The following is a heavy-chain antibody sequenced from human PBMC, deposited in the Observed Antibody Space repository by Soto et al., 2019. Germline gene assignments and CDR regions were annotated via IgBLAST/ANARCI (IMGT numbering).Heavy chain of an antibody. CDR3: ARSGYSYGPNPLLY. J-gene: IGHJ4*02. CDR1: GGSISSGGYY. V-gene: IGHV4-31*03. Sequence: PSETLSLNCSVSGGSISSGGYYWSWIRQHPGKGLEWIGYIYYSGSTYYNPSLKSRVTISVDTSKNQFSLKLSSVTAADTAVYYCARSGYSYGPNPLLYWGQGTLVTVSS. D-gene: IGHD5-18*01. CDR2: IYYSGST.